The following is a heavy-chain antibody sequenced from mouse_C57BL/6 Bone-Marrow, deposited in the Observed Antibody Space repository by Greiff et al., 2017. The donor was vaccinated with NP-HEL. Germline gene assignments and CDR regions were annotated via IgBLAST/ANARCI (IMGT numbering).Heavy chain of an antibody. CDR2: IYPGDGDT. Sequence: QVQLQQSGAELVKPGASVKISCNASGYAFSSYWMNWVTERPGKGLEWIGQIYPGDGDTKYNGKFKGKATLTADKSSSTAYMQVSSLTSEDSAVYFCARGDYGSSRFGYAMDYWGQGTSVTVSS. CDR1: GYAFSSYW. D-gene: IGHD1-1*01. J-gene: IGHJ4*01. CDR3: ARGDYGSSRFGYAMDY. V-gene: IGHV1-80*01.